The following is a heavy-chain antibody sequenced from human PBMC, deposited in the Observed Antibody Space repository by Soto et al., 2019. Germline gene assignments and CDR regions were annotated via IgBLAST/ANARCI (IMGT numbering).Heavy chain of an antibody. Sequence: GGSLRLSCAASGFTFSSYSMNWVRQAPGKGLEWVSSISSSSSYIYYADSVKGRFTISRDNAKNSLYLQMNSLRAEDTAVYYCARVKCYYDSSGYHWGQGTLVTVSS. CDR1: GFTFSSYS. CDR2: ISSSSSYI. D-gene: IGHD3-22*01. V-gene: IGHV3-21*01. CDR3: ARVKCYYDSSGYH. J-gene: IGHJ5*02.